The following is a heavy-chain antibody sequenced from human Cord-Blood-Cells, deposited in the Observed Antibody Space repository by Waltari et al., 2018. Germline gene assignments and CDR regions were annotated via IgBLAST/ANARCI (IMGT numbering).Heavy chain of an antibody. Sequence: QVQLVQSGAEVKKPGSSVKVSCQASGGTSSSYASSWVRQAPGQGLEWMGGIIPILGIANYAQKFQGRVTITADESTSTAYMELSSLRSEDTAVYYCAREMATITAFDIWGQGTMVTVSS. CDR2: IIPILGIA. D-gene: IGHD5-12*01. CDR1: GGTSSSYA. J-gene: IGHJ3*02. V-gene: IGHV1-69*04. CDR3: AREMATITAFDI.